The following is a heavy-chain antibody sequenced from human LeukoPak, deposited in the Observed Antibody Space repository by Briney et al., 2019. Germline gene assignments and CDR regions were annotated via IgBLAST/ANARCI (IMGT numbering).Heavy chain of an antibody. D-gene: IGHD3-10*01. CDR3: ARARGYYYYYMDV. V-gene: IGHV3-7*01. CDR2: IKQDGSEK. J-gene: IGHJ6*03. CDR1: GFTFSSYW. Sequence: GGSLRLSCAASGFTFSSYWMSWVRQAPGRGLEWVANIKQDGSEKYYVDSVKGRFTISRDNAKNSLYLQMNSLRAEDTAVYYCARARGYYYYYMDVWGKGTTVTVSS.